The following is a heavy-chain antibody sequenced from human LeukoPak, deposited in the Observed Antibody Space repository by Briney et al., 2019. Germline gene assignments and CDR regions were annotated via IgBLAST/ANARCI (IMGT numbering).Heavy chain of an antibody. V-gene: IGHV5-51*01. D-gene: IGHD1-1*01. CDR1: GYRFTSYW. Sequence: GESLKISCKGSGYRFTSYWIGWVRQMPGKGLEWMGIIYPGDSDTRYSPSFQGQVTISADKSISTAYLQWSSLKASDTAMYYCARHAGSYHYYMDVWGKGTTVTVSS. CDR3: ARHAGSYHYYMDV. CDR2: IYPGDSDT. J-gene: IGHJ6*03.